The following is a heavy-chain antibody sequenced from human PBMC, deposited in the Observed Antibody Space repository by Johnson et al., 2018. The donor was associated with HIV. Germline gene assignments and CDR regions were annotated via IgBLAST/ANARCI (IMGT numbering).Heavy chain of an antibody. J-gene: IGHJ3*02. CDR1: GFTFRSYD. V-gene: IGHV3-33*06. D-gene: IGHD4-23*01. Sequence: VQLLESGGGLVQPGGSLRLSCAASGFTFRSYDMHWVRQATGKGLQWVAVIWYDGNNKYYADSVKGRFTVSRDNSKNTLYLQMNSLRAEDTAMYYCAKSPAKDHGGNSGAFAIWGQGTMVTVSS. CDR3: AKSPAKDHGGNSGAFAI. CDR2: IWYDGNNK.